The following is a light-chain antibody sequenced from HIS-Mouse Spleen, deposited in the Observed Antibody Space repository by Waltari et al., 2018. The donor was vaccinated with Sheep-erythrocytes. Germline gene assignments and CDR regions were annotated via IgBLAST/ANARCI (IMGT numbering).Light chain of an antibody. CDR2: AAS. CDR1: QGISSY. Sequence: DIQLTQSPSFLSASVGDRVTITCRASQGISSYLAWYQQKPGKAPKHLIFAASTLQSGVQARFSGSGSGTEFTLKLGSLQPEDFATYDCQQLNSYPISFGPMTKVDIK. V-gene: IGKV1-9*01. CDR3: QQLNSYPIS. J-gene: IGKJ3*01.